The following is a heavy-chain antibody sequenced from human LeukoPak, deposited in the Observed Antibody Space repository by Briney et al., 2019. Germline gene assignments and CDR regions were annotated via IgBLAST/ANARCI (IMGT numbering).Heavy chain of an antibody. V-gene: IGHV3-21*01. CDR2: ISSSSSYI. CDR1: GFTFSSYS. J-gene: IGHJ4*02. D-gene: IGHD4-17*01. CDR3: ATSSDYGDYRTVDY. Sequence: GGSLILYCSASGFTFSSYSMNWVRQAPGKGLELVSSISSSSSYIYYADSVKGRFTISRDNAKNSLYLQMNSLRAEDTAVYYCATSSDYGDYRTVDYWGQGTLVTVSS.